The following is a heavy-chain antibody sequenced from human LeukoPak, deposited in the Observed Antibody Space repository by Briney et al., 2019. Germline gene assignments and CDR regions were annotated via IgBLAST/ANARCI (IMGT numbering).Heavy chain of an antibody. CDR3: ASYKSTPLGVYYFDY. CDR1: GGSISGYY. D-gene: IGHD3-10*01. CDR2: IHYSGIT. Sequence: PSETLSLTCTVSGGSISGYYWNWIRQPPGKGLEWIGYIHYSGITNYNPSLKSRVTISVDTSKNQFSLKLSSVTAADTAVYFCASYKSTPLGVYYFDYWGQGTLVTVSS. J-gene: IGHJ4*02. V-gene: IGHV4-59*08.